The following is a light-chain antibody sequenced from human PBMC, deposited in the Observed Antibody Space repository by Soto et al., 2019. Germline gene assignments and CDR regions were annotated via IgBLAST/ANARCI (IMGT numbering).Light chain of an antibody. Sequence: DIQMTQSPSSLSASVADSVTITCRASQSISSYLNWYQQKPGKAPKLLIFSASSLQSGVPSRFSGSGSGTHFTLTISSLQPEDFATYYCQQSYSSPWTFGQGTKVEIK. V-gene: IGKV1-39*01. CDR1: QSISSY. J-gene: IGKJ1*01. CDR3: QQSYSSPWT. CDR2: SAS.